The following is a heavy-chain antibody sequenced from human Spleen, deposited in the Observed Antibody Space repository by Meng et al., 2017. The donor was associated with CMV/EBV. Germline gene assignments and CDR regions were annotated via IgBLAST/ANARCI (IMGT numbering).Heavy chain of an antibody. D-gene: IGHD6-13*01. CDR3: ERYPASTWAFDI. CDR2: INHSGST. Sequence: SETLSLTGAVYGGSFSGYYWSWIRQPPGKGLEWIGEINHSGSTNYNPSLKSRVTISVDTSKNQFSLKLSSVTAAETAVYYCERYPASTWAFDIWGQGTMVTVSS. V-gene: IGHV4-34*01. J-gene: IGHJ3*02. CDR1: GGSFSGYY.